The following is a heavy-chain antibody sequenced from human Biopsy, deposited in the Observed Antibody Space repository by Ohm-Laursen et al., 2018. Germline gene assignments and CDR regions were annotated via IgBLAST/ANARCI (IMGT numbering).Heavy chain of an antibody. Sequence: VASVKVSCKASGYTFTDYYIHWVRQSPGQGLEWMGWINPNSGATNSAQKFRDRVTLTRDTSISAVYIDLRRLKSDDAAIYYCARDRMTDVFGGPTRTDVFDSWGQGTPVTVPS. D-gene: IGHD3-10*01. CDR2: INPNSGAT. J-gene: IGHJ4*02. CDR1: GYTFTDYY. CDR3: ARDRMTDVFGGPTRTDVFDS. V-gene: IGHV1-2*02.